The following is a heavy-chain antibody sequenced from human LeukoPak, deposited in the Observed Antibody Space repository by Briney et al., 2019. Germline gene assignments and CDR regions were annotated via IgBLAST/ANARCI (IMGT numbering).Heavy chain of an antibody. J-gene: IGHJ4*02. Sequence: GASVKVSCKASGYTFTGYYMHWVRQAPGQGLEWMGRINPNSGGTNYAQKFQGRVTMTRDTSISTAYMELSRLRSDDTAVYYCATRVGVTTWVDYFDYWGQGTLVTVSS. CDR3: ATRVGVTTWVDYFDY. D-gene: IGHD1-26*01. V-gene: IGHV1-2*06. CDR2: INPNSGGT. CDR1: GYTFTGYY.